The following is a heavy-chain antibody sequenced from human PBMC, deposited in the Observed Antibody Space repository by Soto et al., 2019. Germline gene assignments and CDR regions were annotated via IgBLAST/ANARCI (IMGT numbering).Heavy chain of an antibody. Sequence: PGGSLRLSCAASGFTFSSYGMHWVRQAPGKGLEWVAVISYDGSNKYYADSVKGRVTISRDNSKNTLYLQMNSLRAEDTAVYYCASQDRGYSYGSPPYGMDVWGQGTTVTVSS. J-gene: IGHJ6*02. CDR3: ASQDRGYSYGSPPYGMDV. D-gene: IGHD5-18*01. CDR2: ISYDGSNK. CDR1: GFTFSSYG. V-gene: IGHV3-30*03.